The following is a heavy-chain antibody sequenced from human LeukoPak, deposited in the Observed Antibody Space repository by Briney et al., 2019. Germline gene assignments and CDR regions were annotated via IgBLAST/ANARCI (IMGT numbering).Heavy chain of an antibody. Sequence: SETLSLTCTVSGGSIISSSDNWGWIRQPPGKGLEWIVTIYYSGTTYYNPSLQSRVTISVDTSKNEFSLKVNSVTAADTAVYYCARLPTGFPNWFDPWGQGTRVTVSS. CDR2: IYYSGTT. CDR3: ARLPTGFPNWFDP. J-gene: IGHJ5*02. V-gene: IGHV4-39*01. D-gene: IGHD2-8*02. CDR1: GGSIISSSDN.